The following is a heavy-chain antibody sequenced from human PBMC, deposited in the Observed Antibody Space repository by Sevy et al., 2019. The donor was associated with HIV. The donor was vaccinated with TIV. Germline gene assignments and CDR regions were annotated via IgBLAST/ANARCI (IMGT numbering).Heavy chain of an antibody. CDR1: GYTFTSYD. D-gene: IGHD2-15*01. Sequence: ASVKVSCKASGYTFTSYDINWVRQATGQGLEWMGWMNPNSGNTGYAQKFQGRVTITRNTSISTAYMELSSLRSEDTAVYYCARVVYCSGGSCYRSDQIADPRGWFDPWGQGTLVTVSS. J-gene: IGHJ5*02. CDR2: MNPNSGNT. CDR3: ARVVYCSGGSCYRSDQIADPRGWFDP. V-gene: IGHV1-8*03.